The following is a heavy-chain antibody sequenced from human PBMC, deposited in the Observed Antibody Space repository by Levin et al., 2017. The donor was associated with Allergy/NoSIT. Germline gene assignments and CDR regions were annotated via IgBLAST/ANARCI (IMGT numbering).Heavy chain of an antibody. J-gene: IGHJ2*01. D-gene: IGHD3-3*01. CDR3: ARGQNPDYDFWSGSSFDL. Sequence: LSLTCAASGFSFSSYWMHWVRQAPGKGLVWVSRINSDGSSTSYADSVKGRFTISRDNAKNTLYLQMNSLRAEDTAVYYCARGQNPDYDFWSGSSFDLWGRGTLVTVSS. CDR1: GFSFSSYW. CDR2: INSDGSST. V-gene: IGHV3-74*01.